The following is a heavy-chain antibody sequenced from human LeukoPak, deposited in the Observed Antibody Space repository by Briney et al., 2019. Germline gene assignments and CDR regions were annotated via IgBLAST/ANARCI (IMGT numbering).Heavy chain of an antibody. CDR2: IASDGNYR. Sequence: PGGSLRLSCAASGFTFTNYGMHCVRQAPGKGLEGVAYIASDGNYRDYVDSVRGRFTVSRDNSKNTLYLQMDSLRAEDTAVYYCANLPYNWNEYFDDYWGQGTLVTVSS. CDR1: GFTFTNYG. CDR3: ANLPYNWNEYFDDY. V-gene: IGHV3-30*02. J-gene: IGHJ4*02. D-gene: IGHD1-1*01.